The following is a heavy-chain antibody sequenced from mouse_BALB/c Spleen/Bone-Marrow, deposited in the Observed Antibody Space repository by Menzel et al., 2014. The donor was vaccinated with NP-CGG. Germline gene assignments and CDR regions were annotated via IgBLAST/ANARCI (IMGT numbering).Heavy chain of an antibody. CDR2: INPYNDGT. V-gene: IGHV1-14*01. CDR1: GYTFTSYV. J-gene: IGHJ2*01. CDR3: ARRTPYYFDY. Sequence: EVHLVESGPELVKPGTSVKMSCKASGYTFTSYVMHWVKQKPGQGLEWIGYINPYNDGTKYNEKFKGKATLTSDKSSSTAYMELSSLTSEDSAVYYCARRTPYYFDYWGQGTTLTVSS.